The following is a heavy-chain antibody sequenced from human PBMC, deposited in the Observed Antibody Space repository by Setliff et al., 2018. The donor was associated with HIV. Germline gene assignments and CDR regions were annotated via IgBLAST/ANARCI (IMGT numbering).Heavy chain of an antibody. CDR2: IYHSGST. V-gene: IGHV4-39*07. CDR1: GGSFSSSSYS. J-gene: IGHJ4*02. Sequence: KTSETLSLTCTISGGSFSSSSYSWGWIRQPPGKGLEWIGTIYHSGSTYHNPSLKSRVTISVDTSKNQFSLKLTSVTAADTAIYYCARGVNFDYWGQGTQVTVSS. D-gene: IGHD3-3*01. CDR3: ARGVNFDY.